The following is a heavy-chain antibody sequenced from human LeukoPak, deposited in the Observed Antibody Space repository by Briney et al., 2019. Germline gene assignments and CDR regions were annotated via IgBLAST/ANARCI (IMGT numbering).Heavy chain of an antibody. CDR3: ARELTSSSIDPNSMDV. J-gene: IGHJ6*02. CDR1: GGTFSSYA. CDR2: IIPILGIA. D-gene: IGHD6-19*01. Sequence: ASVKVSCKASGGTFSSYAISWVRQAPGQGLEWMGRIIPILGIANYAQKFQGRVTITADKSTSTAYMELSSLRSEDTAVYYCARELTSSSIDPNSMDVWGQGTTVTVSS. V-gene: IGHV1-69*04.